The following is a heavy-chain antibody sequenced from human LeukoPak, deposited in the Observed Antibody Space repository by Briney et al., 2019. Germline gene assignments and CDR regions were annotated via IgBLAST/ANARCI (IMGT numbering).Heavy chain of an antibody. CDR3: TTGKCGGDCYTDY. J-gene: IGHJ4*02. Sequence: GGSLRLSCAASGFTFSNAWMSWVRLTPGKGLEWVGRIKSKTDGGTTDYAAPVKGRFTVSRDDSKNTLYLQMNSLKPEDTALYYCTTGKCGGDCYTDYWGQGTLVTVSS. V-gene: IGHV3-15*01. CDR2: IKSKTDGGTT. CDR1: GFTFSNAW. D-gene: IGHD2-21*02.